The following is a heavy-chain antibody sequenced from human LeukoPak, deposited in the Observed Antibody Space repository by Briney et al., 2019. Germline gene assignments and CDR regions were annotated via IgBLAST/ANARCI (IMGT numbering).Heavy chain of an antibody. Sequence: GGSLRLSCAASGFTFSSYAMSWVREAPARGLEWVSSLRGNGDTFYADSVRGRFTLSRDDSRKTVYLQLHHLRVQDTAVYYCAKASWVSSADAVLWGQGTVVTVSS. V-gene: IGHV3-23*01. D-gene: IGHD3-16*01. CDR3: AKASWVSSADAVL. CDR1: GFTFSSYA. J-gene: IGHJ4*02. CDR2: LRGNGDT.